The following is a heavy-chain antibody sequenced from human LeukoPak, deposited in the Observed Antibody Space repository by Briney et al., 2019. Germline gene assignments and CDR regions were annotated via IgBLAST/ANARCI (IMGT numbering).Heavy chain of an antibody. CDR2: ISYDGSNK. V-gene: IGHV3-30*18. D-gene: IGHD3-10*01. CDR1: GFTFSSYG. J-gene: IGHJ6*02. CDR3: AKDHMVRATVRTSYGMDV. Sequence: PGGSLRLSCAASGFTFSSYGMHWVRQAPGKGLEWVAVISYDGSNKYYADSVKGRFTISRDNSKNTLYLQMNSLRAEDTAVYYCAKDHMVRATVRTSYGMDVWGQGTTVTVSS.